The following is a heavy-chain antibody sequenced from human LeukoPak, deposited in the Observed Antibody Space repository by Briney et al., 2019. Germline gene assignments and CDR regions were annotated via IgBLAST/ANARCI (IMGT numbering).Heavy chain of an antibody. CDR2: IKSKTDGGTT. CDR3: TTSVVGAVNTPFDY. J-gene: IGHJ4*02. D-gene: IGHD1-26*01. Sequence: GGSLRLSCAASGFTFSNAWMSWVRQAPGKGLEWVGRIKSKTDGGTTEYAAPVKGRFTISRDDSKNTLYLQMNSLKTEDTAVYFCTTSVVGAVNTPFDYWGQGTLVTVSS. CDR1: GFTFSNAW. V-gene: IGHV3-15*05.